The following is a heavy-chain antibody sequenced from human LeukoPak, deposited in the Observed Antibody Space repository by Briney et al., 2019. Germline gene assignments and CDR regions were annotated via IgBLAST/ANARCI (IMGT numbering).Heavy chain of an antibody. CDR2: ITRSGGLT. V-gene: IGHV3-23*01. Sequence: GGSLRLSCAASGFSLSNYAMSWVRQAPGKGPAWVASITRSGGLTYYADSVKGRFTFSRDNSRNTLYLQINSLSADDTAVYYCTKDVPSAIAGKYFAHRGQGTLVSVSS. J-gene: IGHJ4*02. CDR1: GFSLSNYA. D-gene: IGHD5-18*01. CDR3: TKDVPSAIAGKYFAH.